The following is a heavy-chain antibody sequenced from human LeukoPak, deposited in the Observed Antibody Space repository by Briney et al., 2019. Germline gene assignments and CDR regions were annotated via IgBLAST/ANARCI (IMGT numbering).Heavy chain of an antibody. CDR2: ISAYNGNT. CDR3: ARDRPDEYYYGMAV. J-gene: IGHJ6*02. Sequence: ASVKVSCKASGYTFTSYGISWVRQAPGQGLEWMGWISAYNGNTNYAQKLQGRVTMTTDTSTSTAYMELRSLRSDDTAVYYCARDRPDEYYYGMAVWGQGTTVTVPS. CDR1: GYTFTSYG. V-gene: IGHV1-18*01.